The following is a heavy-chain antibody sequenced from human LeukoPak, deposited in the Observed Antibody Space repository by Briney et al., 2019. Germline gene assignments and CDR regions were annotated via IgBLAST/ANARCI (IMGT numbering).Heavy chain of an antibody. D-gene: IGHD2-15*01. CDR2: KSYDGSNK. V-gene: IGHV3-30*18. CDR3: AKDRGMVAATSSYFDY. J-gene: IGHJ4*02. CDR1: GFTFSSYG. Sequence: GGSLRLSCAASGFTFSSYGMHWVRQAPGKGLEWVAVKSYDGSNKYYADSVKGRFTISRDNSKNTLYLQMNSLRAEDTAVYYCAKDRGMVAATSSYFDYWGQGTLVTVSS.